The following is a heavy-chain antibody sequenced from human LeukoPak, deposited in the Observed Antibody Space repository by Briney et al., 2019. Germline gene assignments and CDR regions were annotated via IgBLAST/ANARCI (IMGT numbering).Heavy chain of an antibody. CDR3: ATADGDYVGYFDY. D-gene: IGHD4-17*01. CDR1: GYTFTSYD. CDR2: MNPNSGNT. Sequence: GASVKVSCKASGYTFTSYDINWVRQATGQGLEWMGWMNPNSGNTGYAQKFQGRVTMTEDTSTDTAYMELSSLRSEDTAVYYCATADGDYVGYFDYWGQGTLVTVSS. V-gene: IGHV1-8*01. J-gene: IGHJ4*02.